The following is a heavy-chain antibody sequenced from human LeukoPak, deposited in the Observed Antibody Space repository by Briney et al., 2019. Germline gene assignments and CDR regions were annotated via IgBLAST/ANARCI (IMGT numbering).Heavy chain of an antibody. J-gene: IGHJ5*02. V-gene: IGHV1-2*02. CDR2: INPNSGGT. Sequence: GASVTVSFTASGYTFTGYYMHWVRQAPGQGLEWMGWINPNSGGTNYAQKFQGRVTMTRDTSISTAYMELSRLRSEDTAVYFCARDYGDYNWFDPWGQGTLVTVSS. D-gene: IGHD4-17*01. CDR1: GYTFTGYY. CDR3: ARDYGDYNWFDP.